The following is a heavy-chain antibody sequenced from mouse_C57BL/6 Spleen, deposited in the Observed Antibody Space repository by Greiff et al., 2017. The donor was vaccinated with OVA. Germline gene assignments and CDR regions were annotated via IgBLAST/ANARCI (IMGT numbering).Heavy chain of an antibody. CDR1: GFTFSSYA. V-gene: IGHV5-9-1*02. CDR2: ISSGGDYI. Sequence: EVMLVESGEGLVKPGGSLKLSCAASGFTFSSYAMSWVRQTPEKRLEWVAYISSGGDYIYYADTVKGRFTISRDNARNTLYLQMSSLKSEDTAMYYCTRDGHYGSSPWFAYWGQGTLVTVSA. CDR3: TRDGHYGSSPWFAY. D-gene: IGHD1-1*01. J-gene: IGHJ3*01.